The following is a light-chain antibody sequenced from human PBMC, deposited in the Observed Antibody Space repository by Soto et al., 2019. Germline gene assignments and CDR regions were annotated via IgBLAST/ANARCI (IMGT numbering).Light chain of an antibody. CDR2: EVS. J-gene: IGLJ2*01. Sequence: QSALTQPPSASGSPGQSVTISCTGTSSDVGGYNYVSWYQPHPGKAPKIMIYEVSKRPSGVPDRFSGSKSGNTASLTVSGLQAEDEAGYYCSSNAGSNNLVFGAGTKLTVL. CDR3: SSNAGSNNLV. CDR1: SSDVGGYNY. V-gene: IGLV2-8*01.